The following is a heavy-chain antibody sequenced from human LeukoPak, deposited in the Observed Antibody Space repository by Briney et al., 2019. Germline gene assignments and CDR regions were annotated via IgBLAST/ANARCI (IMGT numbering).Heavy chain of an antibody. Sequence: SETLSLTCTVSGDSISSRASFWGWVRQPPGKGLEWIGSIRYSGPTYYNPSLKSRVTIPVDTSKNQFSLKLSSMTAADTAVYYCVRHEEEDGYNAKTFDYWGQGTLVTVFS. D-gene: IGHD5-24*01. CDR3: VRHEEEDGYNAKTFDY. CDR1: GDSISSRASF. CDR2: IRYSGPT. J-gene: IGHJ4*02. V-gene: IGHV4-39*01.